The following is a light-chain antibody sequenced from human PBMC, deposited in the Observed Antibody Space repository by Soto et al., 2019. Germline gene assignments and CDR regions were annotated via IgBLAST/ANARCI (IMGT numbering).Light chain of an antibody. V-gene: IGKV1-39*01. J-gene: IGKJ5*01. CDR3: QQCSNWIT. Sequence: QITNSPSSLSACLGYRVTITFRASQSVTTYLHWYQQKAGEAPKLLIYAASTLHTGVPSRFSGSGSGTDFTLTISRLEPEDFALYYCQQCSNWITFGQGTRVDIK. CDR2: AAS. CDR1: QSVTTY.